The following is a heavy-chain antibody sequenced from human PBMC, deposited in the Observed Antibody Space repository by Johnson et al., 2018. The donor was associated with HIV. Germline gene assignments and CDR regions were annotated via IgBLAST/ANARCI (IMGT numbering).Heavy chain of an antibody. CDR1: GFTFSSYA. V-gene: IGHV3-23*04. CDR2: ISGSGGST. J-gene: IGHJ3*02. CDR3: ARERWSSYFGAFDI. Sequence: VQLVESGGGLVQPGGSLRLSCAASGFTFSSYAMSWVRQAPGKGLEWVSAISGSGGSTYYADSVKGRFTISRDNAKNSLYLQMSSLRGEDMAVYYCARERWSSYFGAFDIWGQGTMVTLSS. D-gene: IGHD3-3*01.